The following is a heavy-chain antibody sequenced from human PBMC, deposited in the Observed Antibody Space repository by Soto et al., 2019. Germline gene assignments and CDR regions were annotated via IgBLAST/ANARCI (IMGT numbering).Heavy chain of an antibody. CDR3: ARTRPGISWYAINYYGMDV. V-gene: IGHV1-8*01. CDR2: MNPNSGNT. D-gene: IGHD6-13*01. CDR1: GYTFTSYD. Sequence: QVQLVQSGAEVKKPGASVKVSCKASGYTFTSYDINWVRQATGQGLEWMGWMNPNSGNTGYAQKFQGRVTMTRNTSISTAYMELSSLRSEDTAVYYCARTRPGISWYAINYYGMDVWGQGTTVTVSS. J-gene: IGHJ6*02.